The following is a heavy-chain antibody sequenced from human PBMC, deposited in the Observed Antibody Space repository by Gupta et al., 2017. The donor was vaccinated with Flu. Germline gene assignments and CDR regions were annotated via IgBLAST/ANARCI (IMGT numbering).Heavy chain of an antibody. D-gene: IGHD3-10*01. CDR3: AKDRNWDGFRGVDA. V-gene: IGHV3-23*01. CDR1: GFTFRAYA. CDR2: VNGIGVGT. Sequence: GFTFRAYAMSWVRKAPGKGLEWVAVVNGIGVGTYYEDSVKGRFTISRDNSMGTVYLPMNRLRADDTAIYYCAKDRNWDGFRGVDAGGPGTTVTVSS. J-gene: IGHJ5*02.